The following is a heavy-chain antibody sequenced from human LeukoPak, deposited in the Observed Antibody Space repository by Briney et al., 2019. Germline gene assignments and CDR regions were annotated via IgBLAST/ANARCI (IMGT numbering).Heavy chain of an antibody. D-gene: IGHD6-19*01. CDR2: ISSSSSYI. V-gene: IGHV3-21*01. Sequence: GGSLRLSCAASGFTFSSYSMNWVRQAPGKGLEWVSSISSSSSYIYYADSVKGRFTISRDNAKNSLYLQMNSLRAEDTAVYYCARGYSSGLYYYYYMDVWGKGTTVTVSS. J-gene: IGHJ6*03. CDR3: ARGYSSGLYYYYYMDV. CDR1: GFTFSSYS.